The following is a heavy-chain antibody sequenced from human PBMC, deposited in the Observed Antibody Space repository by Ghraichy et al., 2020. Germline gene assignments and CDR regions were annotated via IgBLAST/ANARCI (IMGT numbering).Heavy chain of an antibody. V-gene: IGHV4-34*01. CDR1: GRSFTAYY. Sequence: SQTLSLTCSVSGRSFTAYYWRWIRQSAGQGLEWIGEINHSGTTNYNPSLKSRVSISVDASRKQFSLKVTSVTGADTAVYYCGRGRFWGFDIWGQGTQVTVSS. J-gene: IGHJ3*02. CDR3: GRGRFWGFDI. CDR2: INHSGTT. D-gene: IGHD3-16*01.